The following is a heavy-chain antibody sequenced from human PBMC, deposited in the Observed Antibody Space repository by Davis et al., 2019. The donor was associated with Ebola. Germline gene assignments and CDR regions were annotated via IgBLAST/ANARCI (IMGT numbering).Heavy chain of an antibody. D-gene: IGHD3-3*01. V-gene: IGHV4-34*01. J-gene: IGHJ4*02. Sequence: GSLRLSCAASGFTFSSYSMNWIRQPPGKGLEWIGEINHSGSTNYNPSLKSRVTISVDTSKNQFSLKLSSVTAADTAVYYCARGNGYYTRDFDYWGQGTLVTVSS. CDR1: GFTFSSYS. CDR2: INHSGST. CDR3: ARGNGYYTRDFDY.